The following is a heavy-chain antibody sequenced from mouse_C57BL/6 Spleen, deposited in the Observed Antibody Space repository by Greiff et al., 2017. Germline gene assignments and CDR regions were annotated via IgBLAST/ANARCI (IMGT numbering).Heavy chain of an antibody. Sequence: VQLKESGPGMVKPSQSLSLTCTVTGYSITSGYDWHWIRHFPGNKLEWMGYISYSGSTNYNPSLKSRISITHDTSKNHFFLKLNSVTTEDTATYYCARDYYYGSSCEAWFAYWGQGTLVTVSA. J-gene: IGHJ3*01. CDR1: GYSITSGYD. V-gene: IGHV3-1*01. CDR2: ISYSGST. CDR3: ARDYYYGSSCEAWFAY. D-gene: IGHD1-1*01.